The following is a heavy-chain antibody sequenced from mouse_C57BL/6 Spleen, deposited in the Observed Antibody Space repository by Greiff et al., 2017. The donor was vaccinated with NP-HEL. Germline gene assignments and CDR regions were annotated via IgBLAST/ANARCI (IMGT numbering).Heavy chain of an antibody. Sequence: QVHVKQPGAELVKPGASVKMSCKASGYTFTSYWITWVKQRPGQGLEWIGDIYPGSGSTNYNEKFKSKATLTVDTSSSTAYMQLSSLTSEDSAVYYWASSTHGAMDYWGQGTSVTVSS. CDR1: GYTFTSYW. J-gene: IGHJ4*01. D-gene: IGHD5-1*01. V-gene: IGHV1-55*01. CDR2: IYPGSGST. CDR3: ASSTHGAMDY.